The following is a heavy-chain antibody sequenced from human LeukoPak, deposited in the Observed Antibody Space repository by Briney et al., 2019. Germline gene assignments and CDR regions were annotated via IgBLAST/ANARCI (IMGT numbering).Heavy chain of an antibody. J-gene: IGHJ6*03. CDR3: AKAADQYYYYYFYYMDV. CDR2: IRYDGSIK. CDR1: GFTFSSYD. D-gene: IGHD2-2*01. V-gene: IGHV3-30*02. Sequence: GALRLSCAASGFTFSSYDMHWVRQAPGKGLEWVAFIRYDGSIKYYADSVKGRFTISRDNSKNTLYLQMNSLRVEDTAVYYCAKAADQYYYYYFYYMDVWGKGTTVTVSS.